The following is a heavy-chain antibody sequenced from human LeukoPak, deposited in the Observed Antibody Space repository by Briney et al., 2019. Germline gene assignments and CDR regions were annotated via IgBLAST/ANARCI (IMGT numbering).Heavy chain of an antibody. J-gene: IGHJ4*02. CDR3: ARGTYRELSSFDY. Sequence: SETLSLTCSVSGGSISSYYWSWIRQPPGKGLEWIGYIYYSGSTNYNPSLKSRVTISVDTSKNQFSLKLSSVTAADTAVYFCARGTYRELSSFDYWGQGTLVTVSS. CDR1: GGSISSYY. D-gene: IGHD3-16*02. V-gene: IGHV4-59*01. CDR2: IYYSGST.